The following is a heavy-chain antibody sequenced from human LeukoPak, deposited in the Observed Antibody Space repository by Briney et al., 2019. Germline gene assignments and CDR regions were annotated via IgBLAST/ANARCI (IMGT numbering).Heavy chain of an antibody. CDR3: ARDVGDYTNYYYGMDV. V-gene: IGHV4-4*07. CDR2: IYTSGST. CDR1: GGSISSYY. D-gene: IGHD1-26*01. J-gene: IGHJ6*02. Sequence: PSETLSLTCIVSGGSISSYYWSWIRQPAGKGLEWIGRIYTSGSTNYNPSLKSRVTMSVDTSKNQFSLKLSSVTAADTAVYYCARDVGDYTNYYYGMDVWGQGTTVTVSS.